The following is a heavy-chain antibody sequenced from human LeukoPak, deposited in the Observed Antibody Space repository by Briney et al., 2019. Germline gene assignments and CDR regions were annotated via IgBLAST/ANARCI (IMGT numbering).Heavy chain of an antibody. CDR3: AKDGFDYYDSSGYYYFNY. J-gene: IGHJ4*02. CDR2: ISGGGVAI. V-gene: IGHV3-23*01. Sequence: GGSLRLSCAASGFTFSNHAMSWVRQAPGEGLQWVFAISGGGVAIYYADSVKGRFTISRDNSKNTLYLQMNSLRAEDTVVYYCAKDGFDYYDSSGYYYFNYWGQGTLVTVFS. CDR1: GFTFSNHA. D-gene: IGHD3-22*01.